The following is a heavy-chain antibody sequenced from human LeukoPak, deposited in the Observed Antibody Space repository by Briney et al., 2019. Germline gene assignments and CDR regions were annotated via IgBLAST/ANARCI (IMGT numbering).Heavy chain of an antibody. CDR3: ARGGPGPNMDV. CDR2: IYYSGST. V-gene: IGHV4-39*07. Sequence: GSLRLSCAASGFTFSSYSMNWVRQPPGKGLEWIGSIYYSGSTYYNPSLKSRVTISVDTSKNQFSLKLSSVTAADTAVYYCARGGPGPNMDVWGKGTTVTVSS. J-gene: IGHJ6*04. CDR1: GFTFSSYS.